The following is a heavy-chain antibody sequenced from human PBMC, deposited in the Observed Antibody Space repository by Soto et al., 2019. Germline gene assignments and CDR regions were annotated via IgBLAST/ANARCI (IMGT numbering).Heavy chain of an antibody. V-gene: IGHV4-34*01. CDR1: GGTFRGYD. CDR2: INHSGST. CDR3: ARKYSSGWYHFDY. Sequence: SETKSLTCAVYGGTFRGYDWSWIRQPPGKGLEWIGEINHSGSTNYNPSLKSRVTISVDTSKNQFSLKLNSVTAADTAVYYCARKYSSGWYHFDYWAQGTLVTVSS. D-gene: IGHD6-19*01. J-gene: IGHJ4*02.